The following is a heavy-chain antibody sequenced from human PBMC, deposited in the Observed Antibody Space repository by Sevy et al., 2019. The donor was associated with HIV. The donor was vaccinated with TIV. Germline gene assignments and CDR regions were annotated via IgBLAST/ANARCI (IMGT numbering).Heavy chain of an antibody. CDR3: AKDTGSSGYDHYGLDV. J-gene: IGHJ6*02. V-gene: IGHV3-30*18. CDR1: GFTFSNYG. CDR2: TSYNEGGE. D-gene: IGHD6-19*01. Sequence: GGSLRLSCVASGFTFSNYGTHRVRQAPGKGLEWVAITSYNEGGENYADSVKGRFTISRDNSKNTVYLQMYRLTTEDTGVYYCAKDTGSSGYDHYGLDVWGQGTTVTVSS.